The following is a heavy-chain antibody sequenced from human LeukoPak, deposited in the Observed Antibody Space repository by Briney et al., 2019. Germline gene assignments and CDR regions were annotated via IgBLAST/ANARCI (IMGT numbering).Heavy chain of an antibody. V-gene: IGHV1-2*02. Sequence: AASVKVSCKASGYTFTGYYMHWVRQAPGQGLEWMGWINPKSGGTNYAQKFQGRVTMTRDTSISTTYMELSRLRSDDTAVYYCARDLGISGWYAPPLGYFDYWGQGTLVTVSS. CDR2: INPKSGGT. D-gene: IGHD6-19*01. CDR1: GYTFTGYY. CDR3: ARDLGISGWYAPPLGYFDY. J-gene: IGHJ4*02.